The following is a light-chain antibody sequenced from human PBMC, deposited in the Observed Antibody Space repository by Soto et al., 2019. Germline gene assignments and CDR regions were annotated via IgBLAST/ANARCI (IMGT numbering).Light chain of an antibody. CDR2: DAS. V-gene: IGKV3-11*01. CDR1: QSVSSY. Sequence: EIVLTQSPAILSMSPGERATLSCRASQSVSSYFAWYQQKPGQAPRLLIYDASNRATGVPARFSGSGSGTDFTLTISSLEPEDFAVYYCQQRRSWPVTFGQGTKVDI. CDR3: QQRRSWPVT. J-gene: IGKJ1*01.